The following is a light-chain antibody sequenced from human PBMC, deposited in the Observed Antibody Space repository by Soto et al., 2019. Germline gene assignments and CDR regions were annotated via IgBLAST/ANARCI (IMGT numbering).Light chain of an antibody. CDR3: STWDDSLSALVV. Sequence: QSVLTQPPSASGTPGQRVTMSCSGSSSNIGSNTVNWYQQLPGTAPKLLIYSNNQRPSGVPDRFSGSKSGTSASLAISWLLSEDEADYYCSTWDDSLSALVVFGGGTQLTVL. J-gene: IGLJ2*01. CDR2: SNN. V-gene: IGLV1-44*01. CDR1: SSNIGSNT.